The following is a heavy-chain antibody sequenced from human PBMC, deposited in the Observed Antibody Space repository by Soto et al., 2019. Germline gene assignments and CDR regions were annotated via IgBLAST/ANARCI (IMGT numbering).Heavy chain of an antibody. D-gene: IGHD6-13*01. CDR1: GGSISSSSY. Sequence: QLQLQESGPGLVKPSETLSLTCTVSGGSISSSSYWGWIRQPPGKGLEWIGSIYSTGNTYYNPSPKSRVSISADTSKNQCSLKLTSVTAADTAVYYCRRSSRYSTDVWGQGTTVTVSS. CDR2: IYSTGNT. J-gene: IGHJ6*02. CDR3: RRSSRYSTDV. V-gene: IGHV4-39*01.